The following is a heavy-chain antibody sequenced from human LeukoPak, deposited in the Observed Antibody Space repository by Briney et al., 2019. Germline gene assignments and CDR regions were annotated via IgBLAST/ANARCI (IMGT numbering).Heavy chain of an antibody. Sequence: PGGSLRLSCAASGFTFSSYWMSWVRQAPGKGLEWVANINRDGSDKYYVDSVKGRFIISRDNAKDSLYLQMNSLRAEDTAVYYCARHNYNFDYWGQGTLVTVSS. CDR1: GFTFSSYW. J-gene: IGHJ4*02. CDR2: INRDGSDK. D-gene: IGHD1-1*01. V-gene: IGHV3-7*01. CDR3: ARHNYNFDY.